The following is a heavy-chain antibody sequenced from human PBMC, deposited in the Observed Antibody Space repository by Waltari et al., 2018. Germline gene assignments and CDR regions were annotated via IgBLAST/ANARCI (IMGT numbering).Heavy chain of an antibody. D-gene: IGHD3-22*01. CDR2: IYYSGST. J-gene: IGHJ4*02. Sequence: QLQLQESGPGLVKPSETLSLTCTVSGGSISSSSYYWGWLRQPPGKGLGWIGSIYYSGSTYYNPSLKSRVTISVDTSKNQFSLKLSSVTAADTAVYYCARRGTYYYDSSGYYYAPFDYWGQGTLVTVSS. V-gene: IGHV4-39*01. CDR1: GGSISSSSYY. CDR3: ARRGTYYYDSSGYYYAPFDY.